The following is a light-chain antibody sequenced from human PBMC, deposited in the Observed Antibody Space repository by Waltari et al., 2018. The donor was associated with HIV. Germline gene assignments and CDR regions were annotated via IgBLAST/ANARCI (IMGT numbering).Light chain of an antibody. CDR2: LSS. CDR1: QSPLQTVGLYH. Sequence: DVVMTQSPLSLSVTLGESASISCRSSQSPLQTVGLYHLNWYLQKPGQSPQLLIFLSSNRASGVPDRFSGSDSGTEFTLKISRVEAEDVGVYYFMQALRSSYTFGQGTNLEIK. CDR3: MQALRSSYT. V-gene: IGKV2-28*01. J-gene: IGKJ2*01.